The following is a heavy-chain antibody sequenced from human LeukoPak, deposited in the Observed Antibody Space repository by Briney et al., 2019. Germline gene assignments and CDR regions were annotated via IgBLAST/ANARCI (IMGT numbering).Heavy chain of an antibody. Sequence: GGSLRLSCAASGFTFDDYAIHWVRQAPGKGLEWVSLISGDGGSTYYAASVEGRFTISRDNSKNSLYLPMNSLRTEDTALYYCAKGTLSAAGTQSFDYWGQGTLVTVSS. CDR2: ISGDGGST. CDR3: AKGTLSAAGTQSFDY. CDR1: GFTFDDYA. V-gene: IGHV3-43*02. D-gene: IGHD6-13*01. J-gene: IGHJ4*02.